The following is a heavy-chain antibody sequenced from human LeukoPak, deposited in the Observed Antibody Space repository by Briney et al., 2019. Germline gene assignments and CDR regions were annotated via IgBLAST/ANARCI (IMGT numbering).Heavy chain of an antibody. V-gene: IGHV1-69*05. Sequence: ASVTVSCQASASSSTYDVNWLRQATGQGLEWMGGIIPIFGTTNYAQKFQDRVTITTDESTSTAFMELSSLRSDDTAVYYCARAIGTIFGVNIRDYYYSYMDVWGKGTTVTVSS. CDR2: IIPIFGTT. D-gene: IGHD3-3*01. CDR3: ARAIGTIFGVNIRDYYYSYMDV. CDR1: ASSSTYD. J-gene: IGHJ6*03.